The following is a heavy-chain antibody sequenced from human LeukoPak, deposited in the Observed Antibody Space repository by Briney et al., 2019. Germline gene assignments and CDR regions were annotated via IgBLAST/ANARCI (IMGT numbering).Heavy chain of an antibody. D-gene: IGHD1/OR15-1a*01. V-gene: IGHV4-59*08. J-gene: IGHJ2*01. CDR3: ARGREHFDL. CDR2: NFYSGSP. Sequence: PSERLSLTCTVSAGAISGYYCSWIRQPPGKGLEWIGYNFYSGSPNSNPSLRSRVNISVDPSKNQFSLTLSSVTAADTAVYCCARGREHFDLWGRGTLVTVSS. CDR1: AGAISGYY.